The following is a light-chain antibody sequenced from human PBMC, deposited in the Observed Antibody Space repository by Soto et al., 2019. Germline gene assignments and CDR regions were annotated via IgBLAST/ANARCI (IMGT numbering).Light chain of an antibody. Sequence: DIQMTQSPSTLAASVGARVTITCRASQSIGNWLAWYQQKPGKAPKLLIYDASTFVSGVPSRFSGGGSGTEFTLTISSLQPDDFATYYCQQYNTYSPATFGQGTKVEIK. CDR3: QQYNTYSPAT. J-gene: IGKJ1*01. CDR2: DAS. V-gene: IGKV1-5*01. CDR1: QSIGNW.